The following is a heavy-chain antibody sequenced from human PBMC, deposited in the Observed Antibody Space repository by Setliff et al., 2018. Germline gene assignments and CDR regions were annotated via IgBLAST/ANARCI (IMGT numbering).Heavy chain of an antibody. CDR3: AREEVIVMTVNNYYYYMDV. CDR2: INPSGGLT. J-gene: IGHJ6*03. V-gene: IGHV1-46*01. Sequence: ASVKVSCKASGYTLTNYYMHWVRQAPGQGLEWMGIINPSGGLTRYAQKFQGRVTIITDESTSTAYMELSSLRFEDTAVYYCAREEVIVMTVNNYYYYMDVWGKGTTVTVSS. CDR1: GYTLTNYY. D-gene: IGHD2-21*02.